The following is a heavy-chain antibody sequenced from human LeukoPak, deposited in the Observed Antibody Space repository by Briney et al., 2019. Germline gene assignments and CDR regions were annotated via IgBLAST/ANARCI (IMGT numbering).Heavy chain of an antibody. CDR1: GYTFTSYG. D-gene: IGHD6-6*01. V-gene: IGHV1-18*01. CDR2: ISAYNGNT. J-gene: IGHJ4*02. Sequence: GASVKVSCKASGYTFTSYGISWVRQAPGQGLEWMGWISAYNGNTNYAQKLQGRVTMTTDTSTSTAYMELRSLRSDDTAVYYRARDQEYSSSRASDYWGQGTLVTVSS. CDR3: ARDQEYSSSRASDY.